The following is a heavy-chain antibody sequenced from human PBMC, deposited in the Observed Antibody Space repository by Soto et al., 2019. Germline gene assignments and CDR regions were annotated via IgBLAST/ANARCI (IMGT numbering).Heavy chain of an antibody. CDR2: IYWHYDK. CDR1: GFSLSTTGVG. J-gene: IGHJ4*02. D-gene: IGHD3-16*01. CDR3: AHRGGATVGLYYFDY. Sequence: SGPTLVNPTQTLTLTCTFSGFSLSTTGVGVSWIRQPPGKALEWLAIIYWHYDKRYSPSLESRLTITKDTSKTQVVLTMTNLDPVDTATYYFAHRGGATVGLYYFDYWGQEALVTVSS. V-gene: IGHV2-5*01.